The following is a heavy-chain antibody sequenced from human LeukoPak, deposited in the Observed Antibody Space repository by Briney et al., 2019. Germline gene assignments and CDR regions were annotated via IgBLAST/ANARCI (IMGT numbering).Heavy chain of an antibody. V-gene: IGHV4-4*07. CDR1: GGSISSYY. CDR3: ARLSAAVHLGAFDL. Sequence: PSETLSLTCTVSGGSISSYYLSLIRQPAGKGLEGIGRIYTSGSTNYNPSLKSRVTMSVDTSKNQFSLKLSSVTAADTAVYYCARLSAAVHLGAFDLWGQGTMVTVSS. J-gene: IGHJ3*01. CDR2: IYTSGST. D-gene: IGHD3-3*01.